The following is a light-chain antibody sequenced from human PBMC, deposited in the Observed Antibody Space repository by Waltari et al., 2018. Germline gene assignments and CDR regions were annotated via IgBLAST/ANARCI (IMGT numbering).Light chain of an antibody. CDR3: SSHTSTVPHV. Sequence: QSALTQPASVSGSPGQSITISCTGTSNDVGCYGYVPWYQQYPGKAPKLIIYEVSYRPSGISTRFSGSKSGNTASLTISGLQADDEADYYCSSHTSTVPHVFGTGTRVTVV. J-gene: IGLJ1*01. CDR1: SNDVGCYGY. CDR2: EVS. V-gene: IGLV2-14*01.